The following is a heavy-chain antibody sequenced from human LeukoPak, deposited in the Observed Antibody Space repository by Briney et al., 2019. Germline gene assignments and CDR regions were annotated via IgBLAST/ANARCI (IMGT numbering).Heavy chain of an antibody. V-gene: IGHV4-34*01. J-gene: IGHJ6*03. CDR2: INHSGST. CDR3: ARSRYCSSTSCYYRYYYYYMDV. Sequence: PSETLSLTCTVSGGSISGYYWSWIRQPPGKGLEWIGEINHSGSTNYNPSLKSRVTISVDTSKNQFSLKLSSVTAADTAVYYCARSRYCSSTSCYYRYYYYYMDVWGKGTTVTVSS. CDR1: GGSISGYY. D-gene: IGHD2-2*01.